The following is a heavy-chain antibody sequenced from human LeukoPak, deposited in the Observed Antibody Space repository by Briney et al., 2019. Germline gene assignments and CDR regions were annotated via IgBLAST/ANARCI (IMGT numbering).Heavy chain of an antibody. Sequence: GGSLRLSCAASGFTFSNYAMSWVRQAPGRGLEWVSAINSRGDTTYVADSVKGRFTISRDNSKDTLYLQMHNLRVEDTAVYYCAKDLWIAVEGTGYWGQGTLVTVSS. CDR1: GFTFSNYA. CDR2: INSRGDTT. V-gene: IGHV3-23*01. D-gene: IGHD6-19*01. J-gene: IGHJ4*02. CDR3: AKDLWIAVEGTGY.